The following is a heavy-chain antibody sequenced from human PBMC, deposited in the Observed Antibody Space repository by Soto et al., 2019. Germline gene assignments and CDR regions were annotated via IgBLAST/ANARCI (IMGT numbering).Heavy chain of an antibody. D-gene: IGHD1-26*01. J-gene: IGHJ5*02. Sequence: SETLSLTCTVSGGSISSSSYYWGWIRQPPGKGLEWIGSIYYSGSTHYNPSLKSRVTISVDTSKNQFSLKLSSVTAADTAVYYCASSFGSYPNWFDPWGQGTLVTVSS. V-gene: IGHV4-39*01. CDR2: IYYSGST. CDR3: ASSFGSYPNWFDP. CDR1: GGSISSSSYY.